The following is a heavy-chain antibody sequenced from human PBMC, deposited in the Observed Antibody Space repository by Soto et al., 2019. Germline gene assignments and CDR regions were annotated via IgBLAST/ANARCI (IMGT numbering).Heavy chain of an antibody. V-gene: IGHV3-15*01. D-gene: IGHD2-2*01. J-gene: IGHJ3*02. Sequence: GGSLRLSCAASGFTFSNAWMSWVRQAPGKGLEWVGRIKSKTDGGTTDYAGPVKGRFTISRDDSKNTLYLQMNSLKTEDTAVYYCTTDRVVPAANLDKTAFDIWGQGTMVTVSS. CDR2: IKSKTDGGTT. CDR1: GFTFSNAW. CDR3: TTDRVVPAANLDKTAFDI.